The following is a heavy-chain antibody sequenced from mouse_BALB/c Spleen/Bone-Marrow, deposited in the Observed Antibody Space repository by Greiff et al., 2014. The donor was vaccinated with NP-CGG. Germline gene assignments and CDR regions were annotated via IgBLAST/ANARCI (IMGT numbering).Heavy chain of an antibody. CDR2: ILPGSGST. CDR3: ARVGSTMITTAFAY. V-gene: IGHV1-9*01. Sequence: VQLQQSGAELMKPGASVKISCKAPGYTFSRNWIEWVKQRPGHGLEWIGEILPGSGSTNYNEKFKGKATFTADTSSNTANMQLSSLTSEDSGVYYCARVGSTMITTAFAYWGQGTLVTVSA. J-gene: IGHJ3*01. CDR1: GYTFSRNW. D-gene: IGHD2-4*01.